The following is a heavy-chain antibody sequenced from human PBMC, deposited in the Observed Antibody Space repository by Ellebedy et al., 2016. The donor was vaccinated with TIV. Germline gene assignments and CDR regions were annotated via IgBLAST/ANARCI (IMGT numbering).Heavy chain of an antibody. J-gene: IGHJ5*02. D-gene: IGHD2-15*01. Sequence: MPSETLSLTCAVYAGSFNGYYWSWIRQPLGKGLEWIGEINHIGRITSNPSLVSRVIITADTSKNQFSLKMSSVTAADTAVYYCAVNVRSGLNWFDPWGQGTLVTVSS. CDR2: INHIGRI. CDR1: AGSFNGYY. CDR3: AVNVRSGLNWFDP. V-gene: IGHV4-34*01.